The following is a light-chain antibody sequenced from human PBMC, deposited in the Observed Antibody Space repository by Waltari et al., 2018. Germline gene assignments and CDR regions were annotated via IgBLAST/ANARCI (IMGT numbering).Light chain of an antibody. CDR1: QDISKN. CDR2: GAS. V-gene: IGKV1-33*01. CDR3: LQYHTFPLT. Sequence: DIQMTQSPSSLLASVGDRVTITCQASQDISKNLHWFQQKPGKAPNLLIYGASSLHTGVPSRFSGSKSETHFTFTISSLQPEDIATYYCLQYHTFPLTFGGGTKVEIK. J-gene: IGKJ4*01.